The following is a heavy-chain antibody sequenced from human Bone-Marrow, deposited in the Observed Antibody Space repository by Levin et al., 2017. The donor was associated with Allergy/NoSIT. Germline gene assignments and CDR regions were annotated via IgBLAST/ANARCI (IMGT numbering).Heavy chain of an antibody. D-gene: IGHD2-2*01. Sequence: PSETLSLTCAVYGGSFSGYYWSWIRQPPGKGLEWIGEINHSGSTNYNPSLKSRVTISVDTSKNQFSLKLSSVTAADTAVYYCARGRQLLCGWFDPWGQGTLVTVSS. CDR2: INHSGST. CDR3: ARGRQLLCGWFDP. CDR1: GGSFSGYY. J-gene: IGHJ5*02. V-gene: IGHV4-34*01.